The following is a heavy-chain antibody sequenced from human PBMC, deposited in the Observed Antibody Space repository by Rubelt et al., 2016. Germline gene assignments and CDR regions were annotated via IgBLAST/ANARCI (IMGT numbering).Heavy chain of an antibody. J-gene: IGHJ3*02. CDR1: GGSISSSSYY. D-gene: IGHD1-26*01. CDR3: ARGTYSGSSFDI. V-gene: IGHV4-39*07. CDR2: IYYSGST. Sequence: QLQLQESGPGLVKPSETLSLTCTVSGGSISSSSYYWGWIRQPPGKGLEWIGSIYYSGSTYYNPALKRRVTISVDTAKNQFSLKLSSVTAADTAVYYGARGTYSGSSFDIWGQGTMVTVSS.